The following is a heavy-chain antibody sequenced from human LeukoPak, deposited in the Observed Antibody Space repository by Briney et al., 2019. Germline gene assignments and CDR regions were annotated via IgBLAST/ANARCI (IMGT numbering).Heavy chain of an antibody. V-gene: IGHV1-24*01. CDR3: STLLSTNCLDH. J-gene: IGHJ4*02. CDR1: GYTLTDLS. Sequence: ASVKVSCKVSGYTLTDLSMHWVRQAPGKGLEWMGGFDPEDGKRIFAEKFQGRVTMTEDTSTDTAYMELSSLTSEDAAVYYCSTLLSTNCLDHWGQGTLVTVSS. CDR2: FDPEDGKR. D-gene: IGHD2-8*01.